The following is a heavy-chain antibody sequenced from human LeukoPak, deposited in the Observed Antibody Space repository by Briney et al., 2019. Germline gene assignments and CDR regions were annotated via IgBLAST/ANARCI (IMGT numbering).Heavy chain of an antibody. J-gene: IGHJ4*02. CDR2: ITGSGSTT. CDR1: GFAFSNYG. Sequence: GGSLRLSCAASGFAFSNYGMNWVRQAPGKGLEWVSGITGSGSTTYYADSVKGRFTISRDNSKNTLYLQMNSLRAEDTAAYYCAKDGNWARFENWGQGTLVTVSS. CDR3: AKDGNWARFEN. D-gene: IGHD7-27*01. V-gene: IGHV3-23*01.